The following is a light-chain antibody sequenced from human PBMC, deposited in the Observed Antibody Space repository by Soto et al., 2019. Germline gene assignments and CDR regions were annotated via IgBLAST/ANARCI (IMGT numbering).Light chain of an antibody. Sequence: DAVMTQSPLSLPVTLGQPASISCRSSQSLVNSDGNTFLNWFQQRPCQSPRRLIYKVSNRDSGVPDRFSGSGSGTDFTLKISRVEAEDVGVYYCMQGSHWPFTFGQGTRLEIK. CDR2: KVS. CDR1: QSLVNSDGNTF. J-gene: IGKJ2*01. CDR3: MQGSHWPFT. V-gene: IGKV2-30*01.